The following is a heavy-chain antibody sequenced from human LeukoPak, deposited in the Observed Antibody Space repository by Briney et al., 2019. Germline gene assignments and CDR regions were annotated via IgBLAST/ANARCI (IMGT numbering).Heavy chain of an antibody. CDR2: ISSSSSTI. Sequence: GGPLRLSCAASGFTFSSYSMNWVRHAPGKGLEGVSYISSSSSTIYYADSVKGRFTISRDNAKNSLYLQMNSLRDEDTAVYYCARGGSSWYRGENWFDPWGQGTLVTVSS. J-gene: IGHJ5*02. V-gene: IGHV3-48*02. D-gene: IGHD6-13*01. CDR1: GFTFSSYS. CDR3: ARGGSSWYRGENWFDP.